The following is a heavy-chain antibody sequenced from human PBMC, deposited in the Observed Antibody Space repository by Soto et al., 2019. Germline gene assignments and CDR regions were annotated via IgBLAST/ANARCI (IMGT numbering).Heavy chain of an antibody. J-gene: IGHJ4*02. CDR1: GYSFTNND. CDR3: AREAAYGDSTFWY. Sequence: ASVKVSCKASGYSFTNNDVSWVRQATGQGLEWMGWMNPGSGDTGYAQKFQGRVTMTRDISIATAYMELSSLRSDDTAVYYCAREAAYGDSTFWYWGQGTLVTVSS. CDR2: MNPGSGDT. D-gene: IGHD4-17*01. V-gene: IGHV1-8*01.